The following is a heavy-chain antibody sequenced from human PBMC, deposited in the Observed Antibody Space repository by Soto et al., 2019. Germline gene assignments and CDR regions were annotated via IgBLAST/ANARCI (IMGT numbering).Heavy chain of an antibody. J-gene: IGHJ6*02. Sequence: EVQLVQSGGGVVQPGVSLKLSCAAFGLTFSGSAVHWVRQASGEGLEWVGRIRTKATSYATTYAESVKGSFTIPRDVSKRTAYPPMDSLKREWTTVYGVTSGRRDVWGQGTRVTVSS. CDR2: IRTKATSYAT. V-gene: IGHV3-73*02. CDR3: TSGRRDV. CDR1: GLTFSGSA. D-gene: IGHD3-10*01.